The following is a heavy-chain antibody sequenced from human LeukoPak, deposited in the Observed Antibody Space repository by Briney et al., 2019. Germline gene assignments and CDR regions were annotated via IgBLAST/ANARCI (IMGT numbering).Heavy chain of an antibody. J-gene: IGHJ4*02. V-gene: IGHV4-59*01. CDR2: IYYTGST. Sequence: PSETLSLTCTASGGSISTYYWSWLRQPPGKGLEWIGYIYYTGSTNYNPSLKSRVTISVDTSKNQFSLKLSSVTAADTAVYYCARQATMAVYYFDYWGQGTLVTVSS. D-gene: IGHD4/OR15-4a*01. CDR1: GGSISTYY. CDR3: ARQATMAVYYFDY.